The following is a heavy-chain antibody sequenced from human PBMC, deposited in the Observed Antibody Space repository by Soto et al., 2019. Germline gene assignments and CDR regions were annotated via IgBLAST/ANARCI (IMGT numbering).Heavy chain of an antibody. V-gene: IGHV1-8*01. CDR1: GYTFTSYD. CDR3: ARGFVDCSSGSCFIDWFDP. Sequence: GASVKVSCKASGYTFTSYDINWVRQATGQGLEWMGWMNPNSGNTGYAQKFQGRVSMTWNTSISTAYMELSSLRFDDTAVYYCARGFVDCSSGSCFIDWFDPWG. CDR2: MNPNSGNT. J-gene: IGHJ5*02. D-gene: IGHD2-15*01.